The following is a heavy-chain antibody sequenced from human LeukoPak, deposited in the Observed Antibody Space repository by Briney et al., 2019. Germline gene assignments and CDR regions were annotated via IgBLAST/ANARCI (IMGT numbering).Heavy chain of an antibody. D-gene: IGHD5-12*01. CDR1: GGXFSGYY. V-gene: IGHV4-34*01. CDR3: ARDPFNVDIVATDGY. Sequence: SETLSLTCAVYGGXFSGYYWSWIRQPPGKGLEWIGEINHSGSTNYNPSLKSRVTISVDTSKNQFSLKLSSVTAADTAVYYCARDPFNVDIVATDGYWGQGTLVTVSS. CDR2: INHSGST. J-gene: IGHJ4*02.